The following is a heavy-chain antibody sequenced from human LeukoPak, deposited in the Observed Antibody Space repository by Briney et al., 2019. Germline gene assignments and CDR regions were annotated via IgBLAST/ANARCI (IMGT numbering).Heavy chain of an antibody. CDR3: ARGPYYYDSSGYYIPYYGMDV. CDR1: GGSISSSNW. CDR2: IYHSGST. Sequence: KASETLSLTCAVSGGSISSSNWWSWVRQPPGKGLEWIGEIYHSGSTNYNPSLKSRVTISVDKSKNQFSLKLSSVTAADTAVYYCARGPYYYDSSGYYIPYYGMDVWGQGTTVTVPS. V-gene: IGHV4-4*02. J-gene: IGHJ6*02. D-gene: IGHD3-22*01.